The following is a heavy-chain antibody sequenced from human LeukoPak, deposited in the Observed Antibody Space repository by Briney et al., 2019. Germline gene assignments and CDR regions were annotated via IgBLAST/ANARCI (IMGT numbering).Heavy chain of an antibody. CDR2: INPNSGGT. CDR1: GYTFTGYY. Sequence: GASVKVSCKASGYTFTGYYMHWVRQAPRQGLEWMGWINPNSGGTNYAQKFQGRVTMTRDTSISTAYMELSGLRSDDTAVYYCARGGVTYYDFWSGYYSFDYWGQGTLVTVSS. CDR3: ARGGVTYYDFWSGYYSFDY. V-gene: IGHV1-2*02. D-gene: IGHD3-3*01. J-gene: IGHJ4*02.